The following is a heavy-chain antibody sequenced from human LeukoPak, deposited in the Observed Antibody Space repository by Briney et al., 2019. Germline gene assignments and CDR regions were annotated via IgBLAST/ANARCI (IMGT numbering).Heavy chain of an antibody. Sequence: SETLSLTCTVSGGSISSYYWSWIRQPPGKGLEWTGYIYYSGSTNYNPSLKSRVTISVDTSKSQLSLNLRSVTAADTAVYYCVRAAAEPTGGHEDFDCWGQGTLVTVSS. V-gene: IGHV4-59*08. D-gene: IGHD6-13*01. CDR2: IYYSGST. J-gene: IGHJ4*02. CDR1: GGSISSYY. CDR3: VRAAAEPTGGHEDFDC.